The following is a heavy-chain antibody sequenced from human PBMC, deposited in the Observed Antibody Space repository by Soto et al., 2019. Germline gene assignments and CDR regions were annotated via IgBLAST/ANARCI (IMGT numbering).Heavy chain of an antibody. CDR3: ARGGQDFWSGPFDY. J-gene: IGHJ4*02. D-gene: IGHD3-3*01. Sequence: PSETLSLTCTVSGGYILNYYCNWIRHPAGKGLEWIGRIDTSGSTNYNPSLKSRVTMSVDTSKQEFSLKLSSVTAADTALYYCARGGQDFWSGPFDYWGRGALVTVSS. CDR2: IDTSGST. V-gene: IGHV4-4*07. CDR1: GGYILNYY.